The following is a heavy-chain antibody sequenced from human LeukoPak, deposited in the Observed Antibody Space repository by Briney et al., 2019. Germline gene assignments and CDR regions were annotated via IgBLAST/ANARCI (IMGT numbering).Heavy chain of an antibody. CDR3: ARAPGYSSGWYFT. CDR1: GFTFNTYT. J-gene: IGHJ5*02. V-gene: IGHV3-30-3*01. D-gene: IGHD6-19*01. CDR2: ISYDESNR. Sequence: GGSLRLSCAASGFTFNTYTIHWVRQAPGKGLEWVAVISYDESNRYYADSVKGRFTISRDNSKNTLYLQMNSLRAEDTAVYYCARAPGYSSGWYFTWGQGTLVTVSS.